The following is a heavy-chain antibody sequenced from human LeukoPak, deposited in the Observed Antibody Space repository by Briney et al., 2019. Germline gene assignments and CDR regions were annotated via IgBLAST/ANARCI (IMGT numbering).Heavy chain of an antibody. J-gene: IGHJ4*02. CDR3: ARAVGHIVVVPAAGFDY. CDR1: GYTFTGYY. CDR2: INPNSGGT. D-gene: IGHD2-2*01. V-gene: IGHV1-2*02. Sequence: ASVKVSFKASGYTFTGYYMHWVRQAPGQGLEWMGWINPNSGGTSYAQKFQGRVTMTRDTSISTAYMELSRLRSDDTAVYYCARAVGHIVVVPAAGFDYWGQGTLVTVSS.